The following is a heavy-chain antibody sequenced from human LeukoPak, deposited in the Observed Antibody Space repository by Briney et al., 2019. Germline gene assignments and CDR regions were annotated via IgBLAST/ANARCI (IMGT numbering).Heavy chain of an antibody. J-gene: IGHJ3*02. Sequence: GGSLRLSCAASGFTFSNSAMSWVRQAPGKGLEWVSTISGGGGSTYYADSVKGRFTISRDNSKNMLYLQMNSLRAEDTAIYYCAKNLDSNSYHTDDAFDIWGQGTVVTVSS. CDR2: ISGGGGST. CDR1: GFTFSNSA. D-gene: IGHD4-11*01. V-gene: IGHV3-23*01. CDR3: AKNLDSNSYHTDDAFDI.